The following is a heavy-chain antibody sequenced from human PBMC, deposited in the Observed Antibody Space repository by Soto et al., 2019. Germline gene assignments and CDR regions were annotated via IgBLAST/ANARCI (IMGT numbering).Heavy chain of an antibody. CDR2: IVVGSGNT. V-gene: IGHV1-58*01. CDR1: GFTFTSSA. D-gene: IGHD6-13*01. Sequence: GASVKVSCKASGFTFTSSAVQWVRQARGQRLEWIGWIVVGSGNTNYAQKFQERVTITRDMSTSTAYMELSSLRSEDTAVYYCAAPAAAGNYYYYGMDVWGQGTTVTVSS. J-gene: IGHJ6*02. CDR3: AAPAAAGNYYYYGMDV.